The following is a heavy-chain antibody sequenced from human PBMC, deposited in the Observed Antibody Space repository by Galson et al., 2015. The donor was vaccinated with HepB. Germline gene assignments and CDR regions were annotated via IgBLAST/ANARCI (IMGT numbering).Heavy chain of an antibody. CDR2: IDWDDDK. CDR3: ARSLGGWYREGIFDY. V-gene: IGHV2-70*04. J-gene: IGHJ4*02. D-gene: IGHD6-19*01. Sequence: PALVKPTQTLTLTCTFSGFSLSTSGMRVSWIRQPPGKALEWLARIDWDDDKFYSTSLKTRLTISKDTSKNQVVLTMTNMDPVDTATYYCARSLGGWYREGIFDYWGQGTLVTVSS. CDR1: GFSLSTSGMR.